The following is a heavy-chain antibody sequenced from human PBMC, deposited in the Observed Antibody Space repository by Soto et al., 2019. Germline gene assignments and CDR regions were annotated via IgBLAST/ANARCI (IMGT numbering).Heavy chain of an antibody. J-gene: IGHJ4*02. V-gene: IGHV3-23*01. CDR3: AYSSTPFDY. CDR1: GFTFSSYA. D-gene: IGHD6-13*01. Sequence: EVQLLESGGGLVQPGGSLRLSCAASGFTFSSYAMSWVRQAPGKGLEWVSAISGSGGSTYYADSVKGRFTISRDNSENTLYLQMTSMRAEDTAVYYCAYSSTPFDYWGQGTLVTVSS. CDR2: ISGSGGST.